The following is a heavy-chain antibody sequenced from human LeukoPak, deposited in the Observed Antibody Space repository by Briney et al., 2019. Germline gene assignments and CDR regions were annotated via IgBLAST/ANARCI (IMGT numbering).Heavy chain of an antibody. CDR1: GGTFSSYA. V-gene: IGHV1-2*02. J-gene: IGHJ5*02. Sequence: ASVKVSCKASGGTFSSYAISWVRQAPGQGLEWMGWINPNSGGTNYAQKFQGRVTMTRDTSISTAYMELSRLRSDDTAVYYCARGPLYYYGSGSYSIWFDPWGQGTLVTVSS. CDR3: ARGPLYYYGSGSYSIWFDP. D-gene: IGHD3-10*01. CDR2: INPNSGGT.